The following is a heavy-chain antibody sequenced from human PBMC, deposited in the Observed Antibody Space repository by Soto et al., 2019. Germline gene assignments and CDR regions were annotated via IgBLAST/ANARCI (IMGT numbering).Heavy chain of an antibody. CDR2: IIYIFGTA. Sequence: HVQLVQSGAEVKKPGSSVKVSCKASGGTFSSYAISWVRQAHGQGLEWLGGIIYIFGTANYAQTFQGRVTITADESTGTDYIELSSLRSEDTAVYYCEGDRVYCSGGSCHALKHGGKNGMDVWGQGTTVTVSS. J-gene: IGHJ6*02. CDR3: EGDRVYCSGGSCHALKHGGKNGMDV. CDR1: GGTFSSYA. D-gene: IGHD2-15*01. V-gene: IGHV1-69*01.